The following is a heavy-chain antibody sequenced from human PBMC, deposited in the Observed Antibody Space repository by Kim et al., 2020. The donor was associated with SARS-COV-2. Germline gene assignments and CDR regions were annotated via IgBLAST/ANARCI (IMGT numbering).Heavy chain of an antibody. V-gene: IGHV1-69*08. Sequence: SVKVSCKAFGGTISSYTITWVRQAPAQGLEWVGRIIYILGTTNYAQKFQGRVTITADRSTNTTYKELRSLRSEDTAIYYCARPDGERDYDILTTYYEGAFDVWGQGTMVSVSS. CDR2: IIYILGTT. J-gene: IGHJ3*01. D-gene: IGHD3-9*01. CDR3: ARPDGERDYDILTTYYEGAFDV. CDR1: GGTISSYT.